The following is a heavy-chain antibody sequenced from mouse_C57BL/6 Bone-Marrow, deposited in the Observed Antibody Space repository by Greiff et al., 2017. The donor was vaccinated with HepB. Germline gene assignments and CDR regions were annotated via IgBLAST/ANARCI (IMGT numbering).Heavy chain of an antibody. J-gene: IGHJ2*01. CDR3: ARFGLYYFDY. V-gene: IGHV1-63*01. Sequence: VQLQESGAELVRPGTSVKMSCKASGYTFTNYWIGWAKQRPGHGLEWIGDIYPGGGYTNYNEKFKGKATLTADKSSSTAYMQFSSLTSEDSAIYYCARFGLYYFDYWGQGTTLTVSS. CDR1: GYTFTNYW. CDR2: IYPGGGYT.